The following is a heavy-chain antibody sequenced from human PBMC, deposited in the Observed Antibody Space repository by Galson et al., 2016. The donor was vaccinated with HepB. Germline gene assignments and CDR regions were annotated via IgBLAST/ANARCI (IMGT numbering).Heavy chain of an antibody. J-gene: IGHJ4*02. Sequence: SLRLSCAVSGFIFSNAWMTWVRQAPGKGLEWVGRIKRKSDGGTTDYAAAVKGRFIISRVDSTDTLYRQMNSLKTEDTGVYYCSTGVYVTGTNDCWGQGTLVTVSS. V-gene: IGHV3-15*01. CDR2: IKRKSDGGTT. CDR1: GFIFSNAW. CDR3: STGVYVTGTNDC. D-gene: IGHD1-7*01.